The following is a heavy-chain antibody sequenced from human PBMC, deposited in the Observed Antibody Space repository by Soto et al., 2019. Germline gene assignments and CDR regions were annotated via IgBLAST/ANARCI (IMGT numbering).Heavy chain of an antibody. J-gene: IGHJ3*02. Sequence: EVQLVESGGGLVQPGGSLRLSCAASGFTFSSYWMSWVRQAPGKGLEWVANIKHDGSEKFYVDSVKGRFTASRDNTKNPLYQQMNSLRGEDAVEYYWAWRHSWVDRLRFAFDIWGQGTLVTV. CDR1: GFTFSSYW. V-gene: IGHV3-7*01. CDR3: AWRHSWVDRLRFAFDI. CDR2: IKHDGSEK. D-gene: IGHD5-12*01.